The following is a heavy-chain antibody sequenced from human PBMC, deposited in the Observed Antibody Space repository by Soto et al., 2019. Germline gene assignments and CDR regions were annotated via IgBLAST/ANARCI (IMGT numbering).Heavy chain of an antibody. CDR2: INPNSGGT. V-gene: IGHV1-2*02. Sequence: ASVKVSCKASGYTFTGYYMHWVRRAPGQGLEWMGWINPNSGGTNYAQKFQGRVTMTRDTSISTAYMELSRLRSDDTAVYYCARVEYSNYRYYSYGMDVWGQGTTVTVYS. CDR1: GYTFTGYY. D-gene: IGHD4-4*01. CDR3: ARVEYSNYRYYSYGMDV. J-gene: IGHJ6*02.